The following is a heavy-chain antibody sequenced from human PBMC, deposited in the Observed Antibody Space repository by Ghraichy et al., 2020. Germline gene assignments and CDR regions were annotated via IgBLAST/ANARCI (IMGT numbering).Heavy chain of an antibody. CDR3: ARAPTVIVVPKSDAFDI. J-gene: IGHJ3*02. V-gene: IGHV4-31*03. D-gene: IGHD3-22*01. CDR1: GGSISSGGYY. Sequence: SETLSLTCTVSGGSISSGGYYWSWIRQHPGKGLEWIGYIYYSGSTYYNPSLKSRVSISVDTSKNQFSLKLRSVTAADTAVYYCARAPTVIVVPKSDAFDIWGQGTMVTVSS. CDR2: IYYSGST.